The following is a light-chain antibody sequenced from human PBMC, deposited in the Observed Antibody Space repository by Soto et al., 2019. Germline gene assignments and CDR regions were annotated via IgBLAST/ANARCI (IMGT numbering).Light chain of an antibody. CDR1: QSVRSSY. V-gene: IGKV3-20*01. Sequence: ENVLTQSPGTLSLSPGERATLSCRASQSVRSSYLAWYQQKPGQAPRLLIYGASSRATGIPDRFSGSGSGTDFTLTISRLEPEDFAVYYCQQYGSSPETWTFGQGTKVDIK. J-gene: IGKJ1*01. CDR3: QQYGSSPETWT. CDR2: GAS.